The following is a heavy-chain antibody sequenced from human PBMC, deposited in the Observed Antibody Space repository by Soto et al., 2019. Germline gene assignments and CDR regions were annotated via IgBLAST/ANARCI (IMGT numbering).Heavy chain of an antibody. CDR1: GFTFSSYW. Sequence: GGSLRLSCAASGFTFSSYWMHWVRQAPGKGLVWVSRINSDGSSTSYADSVKGRFTISRDNAKNTLYLQMNSLRAEDTAVYYCARGRISSTSFYYYGMDVWGQGTRSPSP. J-gene: IGHJ6*02. CDR2: INSDGSST. CDR3: ARGRISSTSFYYYGMDV. D-gene: IGHD2-2*01. V-gene: IGHV3-74*01.